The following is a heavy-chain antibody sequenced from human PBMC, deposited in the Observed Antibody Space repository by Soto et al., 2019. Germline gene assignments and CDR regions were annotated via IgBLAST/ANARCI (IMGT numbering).Heavy chain of an antibody. CDR2: IIPIFGTA. CDR1: GYTFTSYG. J-gene: IGHJ6*02. V-gene: IGHV1-69*06. Sequence: QVQLVQSGAEVKKPGASVKVSCKASGYTFTSYGISWVRQAPGQGLEWMGGIIPIFGTANYAQKFQGRVTITADKSTSTAYMELSSLRSEDTAVYYCARGPPLWFGELLRDYYYYGMDVWGQGTTVTVSS. CDR3: ARGPPLWFGELLRDYYYYGMDV. D-gene: IGHD3-10*01.